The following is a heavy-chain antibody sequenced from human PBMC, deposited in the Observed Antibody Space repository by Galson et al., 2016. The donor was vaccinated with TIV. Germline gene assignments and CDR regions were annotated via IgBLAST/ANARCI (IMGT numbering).Heavy chain of an antibody. Sequence: SLRLSCAASGLSVSINYMTWVRQAPGKGLEWVSLISDGGNTYYPDSVKGRFTISRDNSKNTLYLQMNSLRVEDTAVYYCARDRVVDATYHYYYYGMDVWGQGTAVTVSS. CDR3: ARDRVVDATYHYYYYGMDV. J-gene: IGHJ6*02. V-gene: IGHV3-66*02. CDR1: GLSVSINY. CDR2: ISDGGNT. D-gene: IGHD2-15*01.